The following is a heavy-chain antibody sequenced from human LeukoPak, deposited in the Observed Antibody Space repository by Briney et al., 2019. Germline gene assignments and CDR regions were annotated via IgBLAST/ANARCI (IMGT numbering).Heavy chain of an antibody. CDR3: ARQGRRGLVNGGYFDY. CDR1: GGSFSGYY. Sequence: PSETLSLTCAVYGGSFSGYYWSWIRQPPGKGLEWIGEINHSGSTNYNPSLKSRVTISVDTSKNQFSLKLSSVTAADTAVYYCARQGRRGLVNGGYFDYWGQGTLVTVSS. J-gene: IGHJ4*02. CDR2: INHSGST. D-gene: IGHD3-16*01. V-gene: IGHV4-34*01.